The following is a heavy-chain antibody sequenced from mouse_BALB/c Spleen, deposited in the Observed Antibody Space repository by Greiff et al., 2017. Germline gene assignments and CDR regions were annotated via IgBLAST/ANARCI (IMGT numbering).Heavy chain of an antibody. J-gene: IGHJ4*01. CDR1: GYTFTSYY. V-gene: IGHV1S81*02. CDR2: INPSNGGT. CDR3: TRSGWDDAMDY. Sequence: VQLQQSGAELVKPGASVKLSCKASGYTFTSYYMYWVKQRPGQGLEWIGGINPSNGGTNFNEKFKSKATLTVDKSSSTAYMQLSSLTSEDSAVYYCTRSGWDDAMDYWGQGTSVTVSS. D-gene: IGHD3-1*01.